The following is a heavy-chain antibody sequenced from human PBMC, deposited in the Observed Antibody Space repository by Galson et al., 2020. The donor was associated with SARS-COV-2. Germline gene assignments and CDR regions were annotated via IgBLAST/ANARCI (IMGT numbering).Heavy chain of an antibody. CDR1: GFTSENHA. CDR3: SRDGQSSSGWAFDY. CDR2: IWYDGSNK. Sequence: GRSLRLSCAASGFTSENHAMHWVRQAPGKGLEWVAHIWYDGSNKYYVDPVKGRFTISRDNSENTLYLQMNNLRAEDTAVYYCSRDGQSSSGWAFDYWGQGTLVTVSS. J-gene: IGHJ4*02. D-gene: IGHD6-19*01. V-gene: IGHV3-33*01.